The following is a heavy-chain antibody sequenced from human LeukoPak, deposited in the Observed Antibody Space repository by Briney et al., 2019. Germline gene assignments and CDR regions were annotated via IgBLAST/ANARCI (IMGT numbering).Heavy chain of an antibody. Sequence: GGSLRLSCAASGFTFSDHYMSWIRQAPGKGLEWVSYISSSGSTIYYADSVKGRFTISRDNAKNSLYLQMNSLRAEDTAVYYCARDANDAVYYYYGMDVWGQGTTVTVSS. J-gene: IGHJ6*02. V-gene: IGHV3-11*01. D-gene: IGHD4/OR15-4a*01. CDR3: ARDANDAVYYYYGMDV. CDR1: GFTFSDHY. CDR2: ISSSGSTI.